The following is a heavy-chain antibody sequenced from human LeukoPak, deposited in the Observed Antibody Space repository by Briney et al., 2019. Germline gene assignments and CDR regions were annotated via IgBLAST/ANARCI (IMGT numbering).Heavy chain of an antibody. CDR3: AIQITMIVVVPYFDY. CDR1: GLTFSDYY. CDR2: ISGSGTTT. D-gene: IGHD3-22*01. J-gene: IGHJ4*02. Sequence: PGGSLRLSCAASGLTFSDYYMTWIRQAPGKGLEWVSSISGSGTTTYSADSARGRFTVSRDNAKNSVFLYMNSLRAEDTAVYYCAIQITMIVVVPYFDYWGQGTLVTVSS. V-gene: IGHV3-11*04.